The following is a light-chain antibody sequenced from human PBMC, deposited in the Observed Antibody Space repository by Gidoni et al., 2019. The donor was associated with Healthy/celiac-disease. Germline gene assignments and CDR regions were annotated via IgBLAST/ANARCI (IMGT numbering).Light chain of an antibody. J-gene: IGLJ1*01. CDR2: EVS. V-gene: IGLV2-14*01. Sequence: QSALTQPAPVSGSPGQSITISCTGTSSDVGGYNYVSWYQQHPGKAPKLMIYEVSNRPSGVSTRFSGSKSGNTASLTISGLQAEDEADYYCSSYTSSSLYVFGTGTKVTVL. CDR3: SSYTSSSLYV. CDR1: SSDVGGYNY.